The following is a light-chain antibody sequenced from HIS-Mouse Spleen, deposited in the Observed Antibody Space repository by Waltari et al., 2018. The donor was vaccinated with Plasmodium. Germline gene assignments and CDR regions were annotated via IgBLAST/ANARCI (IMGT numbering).Light chain of an antibody. J-gene: IGLJ2*01. CDR2: KDS. CDR3: QSADSSGTYQV. Sequence: SYELTQPPSVSVSPGQTARITCSGDALPKTYAYWYQQKPGQAPVLVIYKDSERPSGIPERFSGSSSGTTVTLTISGVQAEDEADYYCQSADSSGTYQVFGGGTKLTVL. CDR1: ALPKTY. V-gene: IGLV3-25*03.